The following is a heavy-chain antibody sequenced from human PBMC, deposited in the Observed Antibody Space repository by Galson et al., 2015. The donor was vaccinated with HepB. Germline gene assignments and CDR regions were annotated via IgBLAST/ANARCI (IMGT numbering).Heavy chain of an antibody. J-gene: IGHJ4*02. V-gene: IGHV3-64*01. CDR3: GREGTPGTVDY. CDR2: INGNGDRT. D-gene: IGHD6-13*01. Sequence: GFTFSSYDMHWVRQAPGKGLEYVSVINGNGDRTYYVNSVKGRFTISRDNSENTLYLQMGSLRPEDMAMYYCGREGTPGTVDYWGRGTLVTVSS. CDR1: GFTFSSYD.